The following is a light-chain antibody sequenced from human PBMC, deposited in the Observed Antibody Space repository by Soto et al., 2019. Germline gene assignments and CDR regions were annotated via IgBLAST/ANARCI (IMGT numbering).Light chain of an antibody. CDR1: RSNIGAGYD. CDR3: QSYDGSLSGSV. CDR2: GNS. J-gene: IGLJ1*01. V-gene: IGLV1-40*01. Sequence: QSVLTQPPSVSGAPGQRVTISYTGSRSNIGAGYDVQWYQQLPGTAPKLLIYGNSNRPSGVPDRFSGSQSGASASLAITGLQADDEADYYCQSYDGSLSGSVFGTGTKLTVL.